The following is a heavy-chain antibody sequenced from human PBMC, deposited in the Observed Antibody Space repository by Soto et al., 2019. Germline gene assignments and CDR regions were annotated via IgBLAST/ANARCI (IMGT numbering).Heavy chain of an antibody. Sequence: QLQLQESGPGLVKPSETLSLTCTVSGGSISSSSYYWGWIRQAPGKGLEWIGSIYYSGSTYYNPSLKSRVTLSDDTSKNQCSVQPSSGAAADTAVYYCASLGGVGGFGGVIVPTSYYFDYWGQGTLVTVSS. D-gene: IGHD3-16*02. CDR2: IYYSGST. CDR1: GGSISSSSYY. CDR3: ASLGGVGGFGGVIVPTSYYFDY. V-gene: IGHV4-39*01. J-gene: IGHJ4*02.